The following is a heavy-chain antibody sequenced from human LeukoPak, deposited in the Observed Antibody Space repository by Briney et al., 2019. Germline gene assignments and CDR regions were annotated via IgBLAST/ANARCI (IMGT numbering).Heavy chain of an antibody. V-gene: IGHV3-7*01. J-gene: IGHJ5*02. CDR2: IKQDGGEK. Sequence: PGGSLRLSCAASGFTFSSYAMSWVRQAPGKGLEWVANIKQDGGEKYYVDSVKGRFTISRDNAKNSLYLQMNSLRAEDTAVYYCARARYDFWSGYSNWFDPWGQGTLVTVSS. CDR1: GFTFSSYA. CDR3: ARARYDFWSGYSNWFDP. D-gene: IGHD3-3*01.